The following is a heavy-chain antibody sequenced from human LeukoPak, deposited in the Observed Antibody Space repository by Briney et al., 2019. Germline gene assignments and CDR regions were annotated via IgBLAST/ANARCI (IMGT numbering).Heavy chain of an antibody. D-gene: IGHD2-21*02. CDR3: TRRELRTVVVATALHAFDV. CDR2: IYPGDSDT. CDR1: GHSFTSYW. J-gene: IGHJ3*01. Sequence: GESLKISCKGSGHSFTSYWIAWVRQMPGKGLEWMGIIYPGDSDTTYSPSFQGQVTISVDRSISTAYLQWSSLKASDSAIYYCTRRELRTVVVATALHAFDVWGQGTMVTVSS. V-gene: IGHV5-51*01.